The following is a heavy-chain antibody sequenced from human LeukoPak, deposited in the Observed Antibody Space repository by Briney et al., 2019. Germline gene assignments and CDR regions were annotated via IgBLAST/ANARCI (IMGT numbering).Heavy chain of an antibody. J-gene: IGHJ4*02. CDR3: ARNMRIAPRCYFDF. D-gene: IGHD6-6*01. CDR1: GFSLTASGVG. CDR2: IYWDNDK. V-gene: IGHV2-5*02. Sequence: SGPTLVKPTQTLTLTCTFSGFSLTASGVGVGWIRQPPGGALEWLGDIYWDNDKRYSPSLSSRLTITNDNYRNQVVLSMTNMDPVDTATYYCARNMRIAPRCYFDFWGQGTLVTVSS.